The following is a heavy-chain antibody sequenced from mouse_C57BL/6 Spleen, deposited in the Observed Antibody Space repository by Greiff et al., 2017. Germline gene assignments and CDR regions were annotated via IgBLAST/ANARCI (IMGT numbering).Heavy chain of an antibody. CDR2: ISSGGSYT. CDR3: ARTDEGFAY. J-gene: IGHJ3*01. CDR1: GFTFSSYG. V-gene: IGHV5-6*01. Sequence: DVQLVESGGDLVKPGGSLKLSCAASGFTFSSYGMSWVRQTPDKRLEWVATISSGGSYTYYPDSVKGRFTISRDNAKNTLYLQMSSLKSEDTAMYYCARTDEGFAYWGQGTLVTVSA.